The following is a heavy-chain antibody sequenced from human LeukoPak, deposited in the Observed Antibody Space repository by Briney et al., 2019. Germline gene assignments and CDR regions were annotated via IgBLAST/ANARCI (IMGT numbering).Heavy chain of an antibody. Sequence: ASVKVSCKASEYTFTSYAMHWVRQAPGQRLEWMGWINAGNGNTKYSQKFQGRVTITRDTSASTAYMELSSLRSEDTAVYYCARGGVVVINDYWGQGTLVTVSS. CDR1: EYTFTSYA. D-gene: IGHD3-22*01. CDR2: INAGNGNT. V-gene: IGHV1-3*01. J-gene: IGHJ4*02. CDR3: ARGGVVVINDY.